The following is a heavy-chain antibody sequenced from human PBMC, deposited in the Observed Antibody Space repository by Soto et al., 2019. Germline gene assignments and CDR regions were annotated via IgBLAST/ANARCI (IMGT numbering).Heavy chain of an antibody. Sequence: QVHLVQSGVEVKTPGASVKVSCQASGYTFFTYDISWVRQAPGQGLEWMGWISTYSGDTKYAQKSQGRVTMTTDSSTTTAYLELRSLRSDDKAVYYCARHHGPTTSENWFDPWGQGPLVTVSS. CDR1: GYTFFTYD. V-gene: IGHV1-18*01. J-gene: IGHJ5*02. D-gene: IGHD5-12*01. CDR3: ARHHGPTTSENWFDP. CDR2: ISTYSGDT.